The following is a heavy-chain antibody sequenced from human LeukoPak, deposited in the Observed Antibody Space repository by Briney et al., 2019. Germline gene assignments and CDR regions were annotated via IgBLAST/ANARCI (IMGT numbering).Heavy chain of an antibody. V-gene: IGHV3-30*04. J-gene: IGHJ4*02. CDR3: ARTTSSWAIDY. CDR2: ISYDGSHK. D-gene: IGHD6-13*01. CDR1: GFTFGRYP. Sequence: GRSLRLSCAASGFTFGRYPMHWVRQAPGKGLEWVAIISYDGSHKYYADSVKGRFTISRDNAKNSLYLQMNSLRAEDTAVYYCARTTSSWAIDYWGQGTLVTVSS.